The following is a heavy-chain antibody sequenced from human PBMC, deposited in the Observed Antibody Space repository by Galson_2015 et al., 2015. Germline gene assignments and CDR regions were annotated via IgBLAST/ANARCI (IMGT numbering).Heavy chain of an antibody. Sequence: SVKVSCKASGYTFTGYYMHWVRQAPGQGLEWMGWINPNSGGTNYAQKFQGWVTMTRDTSISTAYMELSSLRSEDTAVYYCATNLGITGTTGVWGPFDYWGQGTLVTVSS. V-gene: IGHV1-2*04. CDR2: INPNSGGT. CDR3: ATNLGITGTTGVWGPFDY. J-gene: IGHJ4*02. D-gene: IGHD1-20*01. CDR1: GYTFTGYY.